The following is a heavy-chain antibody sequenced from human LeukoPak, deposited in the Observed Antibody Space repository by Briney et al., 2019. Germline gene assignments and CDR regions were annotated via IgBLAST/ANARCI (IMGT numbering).Heavy chain of an antibody. Sequence: PSETLSLTCTVSGGSVSSGTYYWTWIRQPPGKGLEWIGYISYSGSTNYNPSLKSRVTISVDTSESRFSLNLSSVTAADTAVYYCARRGSGGRSFDIWGQGTMVTVSS. J-gene: IGHJ3*02. D-gene: IGHD2-15*01. CDR3: ARRGSGGRSFDI. V-gene: IGHV4-61*01. CDR1: GGSVSSGTYY. CDR2: ISYSGST.